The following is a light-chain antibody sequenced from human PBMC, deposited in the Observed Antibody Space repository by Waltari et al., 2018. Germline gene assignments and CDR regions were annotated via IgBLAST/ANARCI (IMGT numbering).Light chain of an antibody. CDR2: KNY. CDR1: TSNIGSNT. J-gene: IGLJ1*01. V-gene: IGLV1-44*01. Sequence: QSVLTQTPSASGTPGQRVTISCSGSTSNIGSNTVNWYQHLPGTAPKLLSYKNYQRPSGVPDRFSGSKSGTSASLAISGLQSEDESDYYCATWDDSLNGYLFGTGTKVNVL. CDR3: ATWDDSLNGYL.